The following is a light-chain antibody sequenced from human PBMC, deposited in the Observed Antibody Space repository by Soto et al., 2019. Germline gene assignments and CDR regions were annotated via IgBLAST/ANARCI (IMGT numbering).Light chain of an antibody. J-gene: IGKJ2*01. CDR3: QQYGSSPSYT. V-gene: IGKV3-20*01. Sequence: IVLTQSPGTLSLSPGERATLSCRASQSVSSSSLAWYQQKPGRAPRILIYGASSRATGIPDRFSGSGSGTDFTLTISRLEPEDFAVYYCQQYGSSPSYTFGQGTKLEIK. CDR1: QSVSSSS. CDR2: GAS.